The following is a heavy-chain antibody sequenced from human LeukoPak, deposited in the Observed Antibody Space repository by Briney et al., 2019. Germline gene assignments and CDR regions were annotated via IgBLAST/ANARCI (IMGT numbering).Heavy chain of an antibody. CDR3: ASQPIVGATLGWFDP. Sequence: PSETLSLTCTVSGGSISSSSYYWGWIRQPPGKGLEWIGSIYYSGSTYYNPSLKSRVTISVDTSKNQFSLKLSSVTAADTAVYYCASQPIVGATLGWFDPWGQGTLVTVSS. CDR2: IYYSGST. D-gene: IGHD1-26*01. V-gene: IGHV4-39*01. J-gene: IGHJ5*02. CDR1: GGSISSSSYY.